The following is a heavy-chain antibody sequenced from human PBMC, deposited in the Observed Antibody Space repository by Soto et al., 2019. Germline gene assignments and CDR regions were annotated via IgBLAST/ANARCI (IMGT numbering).Heavy chain of an antibody. D-gene: IGHD3-22*01. Sequence: SETLSLTCSVSGGSINSGDYYWTWIRQPPGKGLEWIGYIHYSGSTYYNPSLKSRVTISVDTSKNQFSLKLSSVTAADTAVYYCARLRVSYYYDSGDYYFDYWGQGTLVTVSS. CDR3: ARLRVSYYYDSGDYYFDY. CDR1: GGSINSGDYY. V-gene: IGHV4-30-4*01. CDR2: IHYSGST. J-gene: IGHJ4*02.